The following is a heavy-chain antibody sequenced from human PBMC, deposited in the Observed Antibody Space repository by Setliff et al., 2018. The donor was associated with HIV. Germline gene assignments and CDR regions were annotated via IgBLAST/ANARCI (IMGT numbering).Heavy chain of an antibody. J-gene: IGHJ5*02. CDR1: GGSISSSSHY. Sequence: SETLSLTCTVSGGSISSSSHYWSWIRQPAGRGLEWIGHIYISGSTNHNPSLKSRVTISIDASKNQFSLRLNSVTAADTAMYYCARDDGIFGVVIIPWFDPWGQGTLVTVSS. V-gene: IGHV4-61*09. CDR2: IYISGST. D-gene: IGHD3-3*01. CDR3: ARDDGIFGVVIIPWFDP.